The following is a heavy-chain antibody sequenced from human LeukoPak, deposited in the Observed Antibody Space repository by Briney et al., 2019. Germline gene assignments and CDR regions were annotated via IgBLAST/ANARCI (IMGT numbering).Heavy chain of an antibody. J-gene: IGHJ4*02. D-gene: IGHD5-12*01. V-gene: IGHV4-59*08. CDR3: ARSPGYGSRYYFDY. Sequence: SETLSLTCTVPGGSISSYYWSWIRQPPGKGLEWIGYTYYSGSTNYNPSLKSRVTISVDTSKNQFSLKLYSVTAADTAVYYCARSPGYGSRYYFDYWGQGTLVTVSS. CDR1: GGSISSYY. CDR2: TYYSGST.